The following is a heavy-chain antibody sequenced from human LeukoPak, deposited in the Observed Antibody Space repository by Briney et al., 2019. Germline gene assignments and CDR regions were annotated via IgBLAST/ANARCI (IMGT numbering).Heavy chain of an antibody. CDR2: IKIDGRT. CDR3: ARHDYLGD. J-gene: IGHJ4*02. Sequence: GGSLRLSCAASGFIFSDQFMAWVRQAPGKGLEWVALIKIDGRTYYPDSVKGRFTVSRDISRSMVYLQMNNLRVDDTAVYYCARHDYLGDWGQGTLVTVSS. CDR1: GFIFSDQF. V-gene: IGHV3-53*01.